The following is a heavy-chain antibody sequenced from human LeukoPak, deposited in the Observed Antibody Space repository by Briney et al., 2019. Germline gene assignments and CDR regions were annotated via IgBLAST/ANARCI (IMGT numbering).Heavy chain of an antibody. Sequence: SETLSLTCTVSGGSISSGGYYWSWIRQHPGKGLEWIGYIYYSGSTYYNPSLKSRVTISVDTSKNQFSLKLSSVTAADTAVYYCARDRGGKTGIFDYWGQGTLVTVSS. CDR3: ARDRGGKTGIFDY. CDR2: IYYSGST. CDR1: GGSISSGGYY. J-gene: IGHJ4*02. V-gene: IGHV4-31*03. D-gene: IGHD3-10*01.